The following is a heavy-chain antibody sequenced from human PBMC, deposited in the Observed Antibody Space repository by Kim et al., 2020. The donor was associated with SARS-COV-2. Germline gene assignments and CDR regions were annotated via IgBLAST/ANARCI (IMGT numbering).Heavy chain of an antibody. CDR2: ISSSSSTI. CDR3: ARDGGVVRGVIPYYYYGMDV. V-gene: IGHV3-48*02. Sequence: GGSLRLSCAASGFTFSSYSMNWVRQAPGKGLEWVSYISSSSSTIYYADSVKGRFTISRDNAKNSLYLQMNSLRDEDTAVYYCARDGGVVRGVIPYYYYGMDVWGQGTTVTVSS. J-gene: IGHJ6*02. D-gene: IGHD3-10*01. CDR1: GFTFSSYS.